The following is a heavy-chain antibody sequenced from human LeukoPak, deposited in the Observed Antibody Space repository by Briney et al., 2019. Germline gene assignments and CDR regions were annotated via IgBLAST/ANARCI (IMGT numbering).Heavy chain of an antibody. CDR3: ARDGAYGSGSYLIYYYYMDV. CDR1: GGTLNSYA. CDR2: IIPIFGTA. D-gene: IGHD3-10*01. J-gene: IGHJ6*03. Sequence: SVKVSCKAPGGTLNSYAISWVRQAPGQGLEWMGGIIPIFGTANYAQRFQGSVTITADKSTSTVYMELRGLRSEDTAVYYCARDGAYGSGSYLIYYYYMDVWGKGTTVTVSS. V-gene: IGHV1-69*06.